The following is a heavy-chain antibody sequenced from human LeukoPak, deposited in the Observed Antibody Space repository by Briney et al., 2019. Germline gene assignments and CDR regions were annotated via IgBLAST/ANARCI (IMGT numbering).Heavy chain of an antibody. D-gene: IGHD2-2*01. CDR2: KRTAGYT. Sequence: GRTLRLSFAASGFIHRSYYMHGVRRPRTRGLEGVSAKRTAGYTYYPGAVKGRFTICRENAKNSLYLQMKRLKGGDTAVYCCARALAYCSRTRCYGVYYGMEVWGEGTTVSVSS. V-gene: IGHV3-13*04. J-gene: IGHJ6*01. CDR1: GFIHRSYY. CDR3: ARALAYCSRTRCYGVYYGMEV.